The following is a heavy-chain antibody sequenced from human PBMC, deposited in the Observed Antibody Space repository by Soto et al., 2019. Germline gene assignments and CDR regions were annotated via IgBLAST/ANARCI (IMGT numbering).Heavy chain of an antibody. CDR3: ARSLGDSSSWYFDP. J-gene: IGHJ5*02. CDR2: ISYDGSNK. V-gene: IGHV3-30-3*01. CDR1: GFTFSSYA. D-gene: IGHD6-13*01. Sequence: QVQLVESGGGVVQPGRSLRLSCAASGFTFSSYAMHWVRQAPGKGLEWVAVISYDGSNKYYADSVKGRFTTSRDNSKNTLYLQMNSLRAEDTAVYYCARSLGDSSSWYFDPWGQGTLVTVSS.